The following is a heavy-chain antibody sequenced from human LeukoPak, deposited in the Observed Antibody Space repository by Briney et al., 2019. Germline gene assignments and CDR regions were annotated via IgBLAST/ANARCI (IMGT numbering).Heavy chain of an antibody. D-gene: IGHD6-13*01. Sequence: TPSETLSLTCTVSGGSISNYYWNWIRQSPGKGLEWIGYIYYSGSTNYNPSLKSRVAISVDASKNQFSLKLSSVTAADTAVYYCARQGGYSSSPDYWGQGTLVTVPS. CDR2: IYYSGST. V-gene: IGHV4-59*08. J-gene: IGHJ4*02. CDR1: GGSISNYY. CDR3: ARQGGYSSSPDY.